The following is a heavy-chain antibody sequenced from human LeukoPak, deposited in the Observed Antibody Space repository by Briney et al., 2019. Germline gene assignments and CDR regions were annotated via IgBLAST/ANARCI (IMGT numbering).Heavy chain of an antibody. CDR3: ARAGYSYGTGYYFDY. D-gene: IGHD5-18*01. V-gene: IGHV4-59*01. Sequence: SETLSLTCTVSGGSISSYYWSWIRLPPGKGLEWIGYIYYAGATYYNPSLKSRVTISLDTSKNQFSLKLSSVTAADAAVYYCARAGYSYGTGYYFDYWGQGALVTVSS. CDR1: GGSISSYY. CDR2: IYYAGAT. J-gene: IGHJ4*02.